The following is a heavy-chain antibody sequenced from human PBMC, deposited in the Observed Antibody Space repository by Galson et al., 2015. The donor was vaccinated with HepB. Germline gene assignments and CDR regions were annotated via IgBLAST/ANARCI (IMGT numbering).Heavy chain of an antibody. V-gene: IGHV1-69*13. CDR1: GYTFTSYD. D-gene: IGHD3-3*01. J-gene: IGHJ3*02. CDR3: ARALYYDFWSGYSIDAFDI. Sequence: SVKVSCKASGYTFTSYDISWVRQAPGQGLEWMGGIIPIFGTANYAQKFQGRVTITADESTSTAYMELSSLRSEDTAVYYCARALYYDFWSGYSIDAFDIWLAGTMAT. CDR2: IIPIFGTA.